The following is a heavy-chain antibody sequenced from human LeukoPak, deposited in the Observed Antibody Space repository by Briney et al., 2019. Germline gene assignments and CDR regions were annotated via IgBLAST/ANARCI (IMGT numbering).Heavy chain of an antibody. CDR1: GFTFNSYA. D-gene: IGHD3-10*01. Sequence: GGSLRLSCAASGFTFNSYAMTWVRQAPGKGLEWVSAISGSGGSTYYADSVKGRFTISRDNSKNTLYLQMNSLRAEDTAVYYCAKDDKAYYYGSGSYFDYWGQGTLVTVSS. CDR2: ISGSGGST. V-gene: IGHV3-23*01. J-gene: IGHJ4*02. CDR3: AKDDKAYYYGSGSYFDY.